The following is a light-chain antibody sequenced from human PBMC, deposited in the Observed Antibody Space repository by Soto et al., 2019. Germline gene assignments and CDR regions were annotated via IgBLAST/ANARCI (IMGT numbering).Light chain of an antibody. CDR3: QQSYSTPRT. V-gene: IGKV1-39*01. CDR2: AAS. J-gene: IGKJ1*01. Sequence: DIQMTQSPSTLYASVGDRVTITCRASQSISSYLNWYQQKPGKAPKLLIYAASSLQSGVPSRFSGSGSGTDFTLTISSLQPEDFATYYCQQSYSTPRTFGQGTTVDIK. CDR1: QSISSY.